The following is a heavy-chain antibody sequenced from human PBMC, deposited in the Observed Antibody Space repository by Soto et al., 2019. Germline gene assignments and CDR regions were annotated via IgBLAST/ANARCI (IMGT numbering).Heavy chain of an antibody. CDR1: GGTFSNYA. Sequence: SVKVSCKASGGTFSNYAFSWVRQAPGQGLEWLGGIMPIFGRADYAQKFRGRVTVTADESTSTAHMELSSLRSEDTAVYYGVYWFTEAGTGGKYYYGMDVWGQGTTVTVSS. D-gene: IGHD6-19*01. J-gene: IGHJ6*02. V-gene: IGHV1-69*13. CDR2: IMPIFGRA. CDR3: VYWFTEAGTGGKYYYGMDV.